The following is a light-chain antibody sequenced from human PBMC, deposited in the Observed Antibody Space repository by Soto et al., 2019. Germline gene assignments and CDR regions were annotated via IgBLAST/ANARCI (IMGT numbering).Light chain of an antibody. V-gene: IGKV1-39*01. CDR2: GAS. Sequence: DIQMTQSPFSLPASVGARVNITCRASQSISNYLNWYQQKPGRAPSLLIHGASSLQGGVPSRFSGSGSGTDFTLTISSLQPEDFTTYYCHQTYSAPFTFGGGTKVEI. CDR3: HQTYSAPFT. J-gene: IGKJ4*01. CDR1: QSISNY.